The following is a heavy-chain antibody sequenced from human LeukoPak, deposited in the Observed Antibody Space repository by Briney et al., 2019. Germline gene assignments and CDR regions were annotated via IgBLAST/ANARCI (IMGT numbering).Heavy chain of an antibody. V-gene: IGHV3-33*01. CDR1: GFTFNHYG. J-gene: IGHJ4*02. D-gene: IGHD4-11*01. Sequence: GGSLSLSCAATGFTFNHYGMHWVRQAPGKGLEWVAVIWSDGTNKYYAGSVKGRFTISRADSRNTVYLQMNTLRPEDTGMYYCARGAQRGFDYSNSLRYWGQGTPVTVST. CDR3: ARGAQRGFDYSNSLRY. CDR2: IWSDGTNK.